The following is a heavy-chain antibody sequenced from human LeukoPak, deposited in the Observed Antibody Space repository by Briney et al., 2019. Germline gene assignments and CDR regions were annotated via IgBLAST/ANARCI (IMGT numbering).Heavy chain of an antibody. CDR2: ITYSGSA. V-gene: IGHV4-59*02. CDR3: ARVPYSDRIEFYYMDV. J-gene: IGHJ6*03. Sequence: SETLSLTCSVSGGSVNSFFWSWIRQSPGKPLGWIAYITYSGSANYKPSLKSRVTISLDTSKNQVSLRLTSVTAADTAVYYCARVPYSDRIEFYYMDVWGKGTTVTVSS. D-gene: IGHD6-13*01. CDR1: GGSVNSFF.